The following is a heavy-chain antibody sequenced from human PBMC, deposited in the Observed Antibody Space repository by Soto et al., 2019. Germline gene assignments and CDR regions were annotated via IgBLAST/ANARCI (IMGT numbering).Heavy chain of an antibody. J-gene: IGHJ6*02. CDR1: GFTFSSYG. CDR2: ISYDGSNK. Sequence: QVQLVESGGGVVQPGRSLRLSCAASGFTFSSYGMHWVRQAPGKGLEWVAVISYDGSNKYYADSVKGRFTISRDNSKNTLYLQMTSLRAEDTAVYYCAKDRAYRVNYYYYGMDVWGQGTTVTVSS. V-gene: IGHV3-30*18. D-gene: IGHD3-10*01. CDR3: AKDRAYRVNYYYYGMDV.